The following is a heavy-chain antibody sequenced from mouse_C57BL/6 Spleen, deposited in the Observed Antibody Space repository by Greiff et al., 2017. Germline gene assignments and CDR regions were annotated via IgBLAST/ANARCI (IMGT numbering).Heavy chain of an antibody. Sequence: QVQLKQSGAELVKPGASVKLSCKASGYTFTEYTIHWVKQRSGQGLEWIGWFYPGSGSIKYNEKFKDKATLTADKSSSTVYMELSRLTSEDSAVYFCARHGGVDPHYYGSSYPYYFDYWGQGTTLTVSS. V-gene: IGHV1-62-2*01. J-gene: IGHJ2*01. D-gene: IGHD1-1*01. CDR1: GYTFTEYT. CDR2: FYPGSGSI. CDR3: ARHGGVDPHYYGSSYPYYFDY.